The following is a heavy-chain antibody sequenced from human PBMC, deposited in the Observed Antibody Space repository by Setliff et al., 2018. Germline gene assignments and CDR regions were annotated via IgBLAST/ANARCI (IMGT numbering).Heavy chain of an antibody. Sequence: PGGSLRLSCAASGFSFSRYGMNWVRQAPGRGLEWVSSISSSSSYIFYAESLKGRFTISRDNAKNSLYLQIDSLRDDDTAVYYCARDGVYYGMDVWGQGTSVTVSS. CDR2: ISSSSSYI. CDR3: ARDGVYYGMDV. J-gene: IGHJ6*02. V-gene: IGHV3-21*01. CDR1: GFSFSRYG.